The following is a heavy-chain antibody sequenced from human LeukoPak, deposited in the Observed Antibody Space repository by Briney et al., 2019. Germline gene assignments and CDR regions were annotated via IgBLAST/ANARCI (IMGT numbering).Heavy chain of an antibody. D-gene: IGHD2-2*01. CDR2: ISSSGSTI. Sequence: GGPLRLSCAASGFTFSSYEMNWVRQAPGKGLEWVSYISSSGSTIYYADSVKGRFTISRDNAKNSLYLQMNSLRAEDTAVYYCARGPPIVVVPASVDVWGKETTVTVSS. J-gene: IGHJ6*04. CDR3: ARGPPIVVVPASVDV. V-gene: IGHV3-48*03. CDR1: GFTFSSYE.